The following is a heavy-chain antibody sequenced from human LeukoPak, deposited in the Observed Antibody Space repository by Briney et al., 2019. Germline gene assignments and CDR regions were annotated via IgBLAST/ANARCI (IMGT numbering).Heavy chain of an antibody. CDR2: IKQDGSEK. CDR3: ARARVVVVAAPYYYYMDV. CDR1: GFTFSSYW. J-gene: IGHJ6*03. D-gene: IGHD2-15*01. V-gene: IGHV3-7*01. Sequence: PGGSLRLSCAASGFTFSSYWMSWVRQAPGKGLEWVANIKQDGSEKYYVDSVKGRFTISRDNAKNSLYLQMNSLRAEDTAVYYCARARVVVVAAPYYYYMDVWGKGTTVTASS.